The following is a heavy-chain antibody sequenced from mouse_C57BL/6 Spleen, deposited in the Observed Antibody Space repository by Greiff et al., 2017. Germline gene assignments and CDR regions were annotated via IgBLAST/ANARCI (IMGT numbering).Heavy chain of an antibody. J-gene: IGHJ2*01. CDR2: ISSGGDYI. CDR3: TREGMVTLYYFDY. V-gene: IGHV5-9-1*02. CDR1: GFTFSSYA. D-gene: IGHD2-2*01. Sequence: EVKVEESGEGLVKPGGSLKLSCAASGFTFSSYAMSWVRQTPEKRLEWVAYISSGGDYIYYADTVKGRFTISRDNARNTLYLQMSSLKSEDTAMYYCTREGMVTLYYFDYWGQGTTLTVSS.